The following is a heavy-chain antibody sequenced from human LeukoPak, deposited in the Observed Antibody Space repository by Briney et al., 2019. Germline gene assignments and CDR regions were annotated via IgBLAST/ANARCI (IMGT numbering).Heavy chain of an antibody. J-gene: IGHJ4*02. CDR3: ARDRRIAVAGKGPYYFDY. Sequence: GGSLRLSCVVSGFTISSHGMHWVPQAPGKGLEWVAVISYDGSNKYYADSVKGRFTISRDNSKDTLYLQMNSLRAEDTAVYYCARDRRIAVAGKGPYYFDYWGQGTLVTVSS. CDR1: GFTISSHG. CDR2: ISYDGSNK. D-gene: IGHD6-19*01. V-gene: IGHV3-30*03.